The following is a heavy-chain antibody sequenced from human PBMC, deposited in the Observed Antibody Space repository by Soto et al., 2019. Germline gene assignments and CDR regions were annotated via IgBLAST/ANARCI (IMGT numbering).Heavy chain of an antibody. CDR2: IKSKTDGGTT. Sequence: RGSLRLSCAASGFTFSNAWMSWVRQAPGKGLEWVGRIKSKTDGGTTDYAAPVKGRFTISRDDSKNTLFLQMNSLKTGDTAVYYCTTASYYDILTGYRRSFDYWGQGTLVTVSS. V-gene: IGHV3-15*01. CDR3: TTASYYDILTGYRRSFDY. J-gene: IGHJ4*02. CDR1: GFTFSNAW. D-gene: IGHD3-9*01.